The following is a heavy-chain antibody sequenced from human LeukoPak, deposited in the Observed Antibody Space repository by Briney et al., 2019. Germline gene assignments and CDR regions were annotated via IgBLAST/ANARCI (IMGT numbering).Heavy chain of an antibody. Sequence: ASVKVSCKASGYTFTGYYMHWVRQAPGQGLEWMGWINPNSGGTNYAQKFQGRVTMTRDTSISTAYMELSRLRSDDTAVYYCARFSTDYDILTGREKYAFDIWGQGTMVTVSS. D-gene: IGHD3-9*01. J-gene: IGHJ3*02. CDR1: GYTFTGYY. V-gene: IGHV1-2*02. CDR3: ARFSTDYDILTGREKYAFDI. CDR2: INPNSGGT.